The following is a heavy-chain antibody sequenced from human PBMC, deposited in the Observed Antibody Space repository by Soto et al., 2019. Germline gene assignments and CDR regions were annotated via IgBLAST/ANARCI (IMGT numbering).Heavy chain of an antibody. CDR1: GFTCSSYA. V-gene: IGHV3-23*01. J-gene: IGHJ4*02. CDR2: ISGSGDST. Sequence: EVQLLESGGGLVQPGGSLRLSCAASGFTCSSYAMSWVRQAPGKVLEWVSVISGSGDSTYYADSVKGRFTIARDNSNNTQDLQMNSLRDEDTAVYYCASRGPGTYFDDWGQGTLVTVSS. CDR3: ASRGPGTYFDD. D-gene: IGHD6-13*01.